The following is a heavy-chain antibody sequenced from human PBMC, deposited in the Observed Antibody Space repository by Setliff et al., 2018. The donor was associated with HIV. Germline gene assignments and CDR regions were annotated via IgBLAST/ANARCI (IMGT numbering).Heavy chain of an antibody. Sequence: PPETLSLTCTVSGGSISSGNYYWSWNRQHTGKGLEWIGYIYYSGSTYYNPSLKSRVTISVDTCRNQFSLKLSSVTAADTAVYYCARDRSDYYNPPGYFDHWGQGTPVTVSS. D-gene: IGHD3-3*01. CDR2: IYYSGST. CDR1: GGSISSGNYY. CDR3: ARDRSDYYNPPGYFDH. V-gene: IGHV4-31*03. J-gene: IGHJ4*02.